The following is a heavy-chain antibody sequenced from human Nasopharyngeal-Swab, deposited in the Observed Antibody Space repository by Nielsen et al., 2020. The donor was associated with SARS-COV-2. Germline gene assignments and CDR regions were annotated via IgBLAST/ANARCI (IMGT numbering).Heavy chain of an antibody. D-gene: IGHD6-13*01. V-gene: IGHV1-69*13. Sequence: SVKVSCKASGGTFSSYAISWVRQAPGQGLEWMGGIIPIFGTANYAQKFQGRVTITADESTSTAYMELSSLRSEDTAVYYCTLAVAERSHTGRYGMDVWGQGTTVTVSS. J-gene: IGHJ6*02. CDR3: TLAVAERSHTGRYGMDV. CDR2: IIPIFGTA. CDR1: GGTFSSYA.